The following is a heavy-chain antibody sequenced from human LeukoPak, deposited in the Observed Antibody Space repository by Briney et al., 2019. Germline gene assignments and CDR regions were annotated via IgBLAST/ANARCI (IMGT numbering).Heavy chain of an antibody. D-gene: IGHD3-10*01. V-gene: IGHV3-23*01. Sequence: GGSLRLSCAASGFNFSSFAMSWVRQAPGKGLEWVSSISSSGTSTYYADSADSVKGRFTISRDNSKNTLYLQINSLRADDTALYYCATLKEYYYGSGSRSYEVPYFDYWGQGTLVTVSS. CDR1: GFNFSSFA. CDR2: ISSSGTST. CDR3: ATLKEYYYGSGSRSYEVPYFDY. J-gene: IGHJ4*02.